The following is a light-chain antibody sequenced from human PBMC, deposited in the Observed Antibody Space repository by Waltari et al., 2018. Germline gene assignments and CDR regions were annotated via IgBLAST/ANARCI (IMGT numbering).Light chain of an antibody. CDR1: SSDVGAYKY. CDR2: EVG. Sequence: QSALTQPRSVSGSPGQSVTISCTGTSSDVGAYKYVSWYQQHPGKAPKLMIYEVGKRPSGVPDRFSGSKSGNTASLTISGLQAEDEADYYCCSHAGSSVVFGGGTKLTVL. V-gene: IGLV2-11*01. J-gene: IGLJ2*01. CDR3: CSHAGSSVV.